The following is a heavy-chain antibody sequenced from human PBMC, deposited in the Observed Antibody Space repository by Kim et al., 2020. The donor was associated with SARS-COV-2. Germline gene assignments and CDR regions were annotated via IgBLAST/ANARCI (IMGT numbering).Heavy chain of an antibody. Sequence: GGSLRLSCAASGFSISTYWMHWVCQVPGKGLLWLTRIKGDGSGATYADPVKGRFTVFRDNAKNMVYLQIDSLRGEDTALYYCARDFHIAAVDYWGQGTLVSVSS. J-gene: IGHJ4*02. CDR3: ARDFHIAAVDY. CDR2: IKGDGSGA. V-gene: IGHV3-74*03. CDR1: GFSISTYW. D-gene: IGHD6-13*01.